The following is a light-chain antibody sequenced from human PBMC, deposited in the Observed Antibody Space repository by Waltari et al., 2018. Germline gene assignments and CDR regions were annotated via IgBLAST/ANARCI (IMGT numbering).Light chain of an antibody. CDR2: RDT. V-gene: IGLV3-25*03. Sequence: SYALTQPPSVSASPGQTARITCSGNALPKQFAYWYPRKPGQAPVLVIYRDTERPSGIPARFSGSSSGTTVTLTINGVQAEDEADYYCQSADSSGSYVLFGGGTTLTVL. CDR3: QSADSSGSYVL. J-gene: IGLJ2*01. CDR1: ALPKQF.